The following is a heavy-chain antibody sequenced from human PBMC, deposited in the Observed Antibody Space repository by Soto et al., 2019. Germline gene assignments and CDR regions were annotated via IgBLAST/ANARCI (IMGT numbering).Heavy chain of an antibody. V-gene: IGHV3-23*01. J-gene: IGHJ6*02. CDR3: AKTGSGYDGFDGMDV. CDR1: GFTFSSYA. D-gene: IGHD5-12*01. CDR2: ISGSGGST. Sequence: GGSLRLSCAASGFTFSSYAMSWVRQAPGKGLEWVSAISGSGGSTYYADSVKGRFTISRDNSKNTLYLQMNSLRAEDTAVYYCAKTGSGYDGFDGMDVWGQGTTVTVYS.